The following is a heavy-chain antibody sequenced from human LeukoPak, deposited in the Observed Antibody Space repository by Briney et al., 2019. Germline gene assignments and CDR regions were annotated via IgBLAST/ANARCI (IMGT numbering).Heavy chain of an antibody. CDR3: AAPRGGYCSGGSCYSSWNGYFAFDI. J-gene: IGHJ3*02. V-gene: IGHV3-23*01. CDR2: ISGSGGST. D-gene: IGHD2-15*01. Sequence: PGESLRLSCAASGFTFSSYAMSWVRQAPGKGLEWVSAISGSGGSTYYADSVKGRFTISRDNSKNTLYLQMNSLRAEDTAVYYCAAPRGGYCSGGSCYSSWNGYFAFDIWAKGQWSPSLQ. CDR1: GFTFSSYA.